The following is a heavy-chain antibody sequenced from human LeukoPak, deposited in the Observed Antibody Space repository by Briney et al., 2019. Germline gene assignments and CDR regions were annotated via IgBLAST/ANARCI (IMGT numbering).Heavy chain of an antibody. V-gene: IGHV3-23*01. CDR3: AKESPHFDY. Sequence: GGSLRLSCAASGFTFTSYAMSWVRQAPGKGLAWVSTISGSGDTTYYADSVKGRFTIFRDNSKNTLYLQMNSLRAEDTAIYYCAKESPHFDYWGQGTLVTVSS. J-gene: IGHJ4*02. CDR2: ISGSGDTT. CDR1: GFTFTSYA.